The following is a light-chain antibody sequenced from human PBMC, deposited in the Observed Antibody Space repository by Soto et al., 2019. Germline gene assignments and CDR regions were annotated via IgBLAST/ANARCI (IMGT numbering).Light chain of an antibody. CDR3: QSYDSSLSGYG. Sequence: QSLLTQPPSVSGAPGQRVTISCTGSSSNIGAGYDVHWYQQLPGTAPKLLIYGNSNRPSGVPDRFSGSKSGTSASLAITGLQAEDEADYYCQSYDSSLSGYGFGTGTKVTVL. V-gene: IGLV1-40*01. CDR1: SSNIGAGYD. J-gene: IGLJ1*01. CDR2: GNS.